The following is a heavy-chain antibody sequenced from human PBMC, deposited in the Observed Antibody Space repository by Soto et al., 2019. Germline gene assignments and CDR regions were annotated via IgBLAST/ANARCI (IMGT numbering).Heavy chain of an antibody. V-gene: IGHV3-23*01. D-gene: IGHD6-19*01. CDR1: GFTFSSYA. CDR2: IISSGGST. J-gene: IGHJ6*02. Sequence: GGSLRLSCAASGFTFSSYAMSWVRQSPGKGLEWVSAIISSGGSTYYADSVKGRVTISRDNSKNTLYLQMNSLRAEDTAVYYCAKGRIAVAASSVYYYYGMDVWGQGTTVTVSS. CDR3: AKGRIAVAASSVYYYYGMDV.